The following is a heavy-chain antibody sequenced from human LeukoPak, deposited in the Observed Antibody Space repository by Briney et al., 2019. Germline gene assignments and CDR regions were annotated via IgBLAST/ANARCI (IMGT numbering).Heavy chain of an antibody. D-gene: IGHD6-13*01. CDR3: AKRATAGGFDS. V-gene: IGHV3-74*01. Sequence: PGGSLRLSCAASGFTFSSYWMHWVRQAPGKGLVWVSRINSDGSSTSYADAVKGRFTISRDNSKSTLYLQMTSLRVDDTAVYYCAKRATAGGFDSWGQGTLVTVSS. CDR1: GFTFSSYW. CDR2: INSDGSST. J-gene: IGHJ4*02.